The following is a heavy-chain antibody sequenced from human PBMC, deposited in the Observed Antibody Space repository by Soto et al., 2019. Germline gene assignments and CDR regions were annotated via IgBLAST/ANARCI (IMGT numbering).Heavy chain of an antibody. CDR2: INHSGST. D-gene: IGHD6-25*01. CDR3: VSSAGPGYFDY. V-gene: IGHV4-34*01. J-gene: IGHJ4*02. Sequence: QVQLQQWGAGLLKPSETLSLTCAVYGGSFSGYYWSWIRQPPGKGLEWIGEINHSGSTNYNPSLKRRVTIAVDTSENQFSVKLSSVTAADTAVYYCVSSAGPGYFDYWGQGTLVTASS. CDR1: GGSFSGYY.